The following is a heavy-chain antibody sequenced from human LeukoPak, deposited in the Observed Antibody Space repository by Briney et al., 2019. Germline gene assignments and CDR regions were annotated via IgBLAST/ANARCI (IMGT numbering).Heavy chain of an antibody. D-gene: IGHD3-16*01. Sequence: GGSLRLSCAASGFSFSGCGMGWVRQAPGKGLEWVSTLSRTGDYTYYADSLKGRVSISRDNSKNTLYLQMASLRVEDTAIYYCAKLPAPGGDYVYFDSWGQGTLVTVSS. CDR3: AKLPAPGGDYVYFDS. CDR2: LSRTGDYT. J-gene: IGHJ4*02. V-gene: IGHV3-23*01. CDR1: GFSFSGCG.